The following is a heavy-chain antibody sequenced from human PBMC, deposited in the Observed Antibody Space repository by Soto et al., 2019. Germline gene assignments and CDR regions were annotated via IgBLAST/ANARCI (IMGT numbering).Heavy chain of an antibody. J-gene: IGHJ6*02. CDR1: GDSVSSNSAA. D-gene: IGHD3-10*01. V-gene: IGHV6-1*01. Sequence: TLSLTCAISGDSVSSNSAAWNWIRQSPSRGLEWLGRTYYRSKWYNDYAVSVKSRITINPDTSKSQFSLQLNSVTPEDTAVYYCARDHPDYYGSGSYLGLAYYYYYGMDVWGQGTTVTVSS. CDR2: TYYRSKWYN. CDR3: ARDHPDYYGSGSYLGLAYYYYYGMDV.